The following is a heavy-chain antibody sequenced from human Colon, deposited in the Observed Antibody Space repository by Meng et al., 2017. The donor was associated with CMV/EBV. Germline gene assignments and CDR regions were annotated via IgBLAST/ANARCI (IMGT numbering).Heavy chain of an antibody. CDR1: GFPFSEAW. CDR2: IIRKSQGGTT. CDR3: TIEMLGWNGFSPWS. V-gene: IGHV3-15*01. Sequence: GESLKISCVGSGFPFSEAWMSWVRQAPGKGLEWVGRIIRKSQGGTTDYATPVNDRFIISRDDSRNTLYLQMNSLEIEDTAVYYCTIEMLGWNGFSPWSWGQGTVVTVSS. J-gene: IGHJ4*02. D-gene: IGHD2-21*01.